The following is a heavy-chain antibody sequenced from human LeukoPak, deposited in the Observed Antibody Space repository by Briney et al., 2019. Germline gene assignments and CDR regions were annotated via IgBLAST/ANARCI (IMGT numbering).Heavy chain of an antibody. V-gene: IGHV3-23*01. CDR3: ARGLRDGYNYPFGY. D-gene: IGHD5-24*01. CDR2: ISDSGGST. CDR1: GFTFTSYA. J-gene: IGHJ4*02. Sequence: GGSLRLSCAASGFTFTSYAMTWVRQAPGMGLEWVSSISDSGGSTYYAASVKGRFTISRDNSKNTLYVQLYSLGAEDTAIYYCARGLRDGYNYPFGYWGQGTLVTVSS.